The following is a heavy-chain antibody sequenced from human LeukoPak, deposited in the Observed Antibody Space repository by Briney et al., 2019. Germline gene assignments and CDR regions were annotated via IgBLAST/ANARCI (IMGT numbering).Heavy chain of an antibody. CDR1: GFTVSSNY. D-gene: IGHD2-15*01. Sequence: GGSLRLSCAASGFTVSSNYMSWVRQAPGKGLQWVSVIFSGGTTYYADSVKGRFTISRDNSKNTLYLQMDSLRAEDTAVYYCNLVMVVDATYFDYWGQGTLVTVSS. J-gene: IGHJ4*02. CDR3: NLVMVVDATYFDY. CDR2: IFSGGTT. V-gene: IGHV3-53*01.